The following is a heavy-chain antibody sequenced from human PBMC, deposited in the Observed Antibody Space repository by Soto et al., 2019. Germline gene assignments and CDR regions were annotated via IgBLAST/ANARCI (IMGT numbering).Heavy chain of an antibody. D-gene: IGHD2-2*01. CDR1: GFSLKNYA. V-gene: IGHV3-23*01. J-gene: IGHJ4*02. Sequence: EVQLLESGGNLVQPGGSLRLSCAASGFSLKNYAMTWVRQAPGKGLEWVSGITGSGDKTYYADSVKGRFIISRDNSENTLYLQMNSLRAEDTALYYCARDCSSSSCSVCRYWGQGTQVTVSS. CDR2: ITGSGDKT. CDR3: ARDCSSSSCSVCRY.